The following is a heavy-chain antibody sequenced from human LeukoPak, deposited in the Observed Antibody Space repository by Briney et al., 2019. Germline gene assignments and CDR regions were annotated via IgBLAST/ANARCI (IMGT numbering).Heavy chain of an antibody. Sequence: GGSLGLSCAASGFTFSSYAMHWVRQAPGKGLEWVAVISYDGSNKYYADSVKGRFTISRDNSKNTLYLQMNSLRAEDTAVYYCARGGLRFLEWLLYFDYWGQGTLVTVSS. D-gene: IGHD3-3*01. CDR1: GFTFSSYA. CDR2: ISYDGSNK. V-gene: IGHV3-30-3*01. J-gene: IGHJ4*02. CDR3: ARGGLRFLEWLLYFDY.